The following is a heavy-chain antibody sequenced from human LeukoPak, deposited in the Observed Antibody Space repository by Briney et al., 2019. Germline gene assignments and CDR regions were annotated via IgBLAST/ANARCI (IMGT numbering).Heavy chain of an antibody. CDR3: TRPIVVVPAAMPAH. D-gene: IGHD2-2*01. J-gene: IGHJ4*02. CDR2: IRSKAYGGTT. Sequence: GGSLRLSCTASGFTFGVYAMSWFRQAPGKGLEWVGFIRSKAYGGTTEYAASVKGRFTISRDDSKSIAYLQMNSLKTEDTAVYYCTRPIVVVPAAMPAHWGQGTLVTVSS. V-gene: IGHV3-49*03. CDR1: GFTFGVYA.